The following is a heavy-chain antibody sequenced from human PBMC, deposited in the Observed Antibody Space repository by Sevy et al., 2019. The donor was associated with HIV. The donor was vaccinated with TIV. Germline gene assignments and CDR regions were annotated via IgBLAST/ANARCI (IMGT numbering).Heavy chain of an antibody. D-gene: IGHD1-26*01. Sequence: GGSLRLSCAASGFTFSSYSMNWVRQAPGKGLEWVSSISSSSSYIYYADSVKGRFTISRDNAKNSLYLQMNSLRAEDTAVYYCARGPFTLVGATSLGWFDPWGQRTLVTVSS. CDR3: ARGPFTLVGATSLGWFDP. J-gene: IGHJ5*02. CDR1: GFTFSSYS. V-gene: IGHV3-21*01. CDR2: ISSSSSYI.